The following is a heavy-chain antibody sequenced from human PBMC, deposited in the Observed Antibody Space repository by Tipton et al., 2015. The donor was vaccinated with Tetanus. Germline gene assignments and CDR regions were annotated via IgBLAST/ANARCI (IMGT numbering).Heavy chain of an antibody. V-gene: IGHV1-69*01. CDR2: IIPSLGST. CDR1: GDTFSSYA. Sequence: QLVQSGAEVKKPGSSVKVSCKASGDTFSSYAISWMRQAPGQGLEWMGGIIPSLGSTTYAPKFQGRITITADEVTTTAYMEVSSLTSEDTAVYYCARGSLRKGFLEWHFDFWGQGTQVTVSS. CDR3: ARGSLRKGFLEWHFDF. J-gene: IGHJ4*02. D-gene: IGHD3-3*01.